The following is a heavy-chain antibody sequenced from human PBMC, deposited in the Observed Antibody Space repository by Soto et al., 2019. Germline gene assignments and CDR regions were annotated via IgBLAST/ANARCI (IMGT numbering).Heavy chain of an antibody. J-gene: IGHJ4*02. D-gene: IGHD2-21*02. V-gene: IGHV5-10-1*01. CDR1: GYSFTSYW. CDR3: ASSTVPLDCGGDCYLGY. CDR2: IDPSDSYT. Sequence: GESLKISCKGSGYSFTSYWISWVRQMPGKGLEWMGRIDPSDSYTNYSPSLQGHVTISADKSISTAYLQWSSLKASDTAMYYCASSTVPLDCGGDCYLGYWGQGTLVTVSS.